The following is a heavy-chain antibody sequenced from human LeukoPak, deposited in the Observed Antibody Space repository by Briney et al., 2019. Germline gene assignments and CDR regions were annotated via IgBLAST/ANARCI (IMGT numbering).Heavy chain of an antibody. CDR3: ARGGSRIARFGY. D-gene: IGHD1-14*01. V-gene: IGHV4-38-2*02. CDR1: GYSISSGYY. Sequence: SETLSLTCTVSGYSISSGYYWGWIRQPPGKGLEWIGEINHSGSTNYNPSLKSRVTISVDTSKNQFSLKLSSVTAADTAVYYCARGGSRIARFGYWGQGTLVTVSS. J-gene: IGHJ4*02. CDR2: INHSGST.